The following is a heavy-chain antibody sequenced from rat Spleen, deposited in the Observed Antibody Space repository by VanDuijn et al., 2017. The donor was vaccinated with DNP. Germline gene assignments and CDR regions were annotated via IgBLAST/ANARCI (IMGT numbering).Heavy chain of an antibody. CDR1: GFNFNDYW. D-gene: IGHD1-11*01. CDR2: INNDSSTI. J-gene: IGHJ2*01. V-gene: IGHV4-2*01. CDR3: AKGPNYGGWSDYFDY. Sequence: EVKLVESGGGLVQPGRSLKLSCAASGFNFNDYWMGWVRQAPGKGLEWIGQINNDSSTINYIPSLKEKITISRDKVQNTLYLQMSKVGSEDTAIYYCAKGPNYGGWSDYFDYWGQGVMVTVSS.